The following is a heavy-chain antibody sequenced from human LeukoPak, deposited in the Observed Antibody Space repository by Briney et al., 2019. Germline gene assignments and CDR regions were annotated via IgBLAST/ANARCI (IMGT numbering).Heavy chain of an antibody. CDR3: EKMQGYFDY. Sequence: QTGGSLRLSCAASGFNFSSQGMSWVRQAPGKGLEWVSAITGSGSITYYSDSVKGRFTISRDNSKNTVYLQLNSLRVEDTAVYYCEKMQGYFDYWGQGTLVTVSS. CDR2: ITGSGSIT. J-gene: IGHJ4*02. V-gene: IGHV3-23*01. CDR1: GFNFSSQG.